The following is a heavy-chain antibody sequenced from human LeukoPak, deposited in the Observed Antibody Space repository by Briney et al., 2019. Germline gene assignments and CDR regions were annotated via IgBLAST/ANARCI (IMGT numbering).Heavy chain of an antibody. Sequence: GGSLRVSCAASGFSLSSYAMSWVRQAPGKGLEWVSAISGTSDNTHYADSVRGRFTISRDNSKNTLYLQVNSLRAEDTAIYYCSKGRTVTGTLALDYWGQGTLVTVSS. CDR3: SKGRTVTGTLALDY. D-gene: IGHD6-19*01. V-gene: IGHV3-23*01. CDR1: GFSLSSYA. CDR2: ISGTSDNT. J-gene: IGHJ4*02.